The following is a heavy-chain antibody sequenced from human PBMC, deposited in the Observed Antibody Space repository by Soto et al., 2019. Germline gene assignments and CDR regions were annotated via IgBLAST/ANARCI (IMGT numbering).Heavy chain of an antibody. CDR1: EFSFISYW. J-gene: IGHJ6*02. CDR2: IQPGDSDT. Sequence: PWEPLKISCKGSEFSFISYWIGWVRQMPGKGLEWMGGIQPGDSDTRYSPSFQGQDTISADKSISTVFLQWNSLEASDTAIYYCARHLVDRRVSLPDYFFFYCLDVLGQGATVTVSS. CDR3: ARHLVDRRVSLPDYFFFYCLDV. V-gene: IGHV5-51*01.